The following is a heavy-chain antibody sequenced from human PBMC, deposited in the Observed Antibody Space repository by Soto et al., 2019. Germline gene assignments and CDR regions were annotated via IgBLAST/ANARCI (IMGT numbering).Heavy chain of an antibody. CDR1: GGSMSGYF. CDR2: IHYTGST. CDR3: ARQPGGRYGWDS. Sequence: SETLSLTCTVSGGSMSGYFWSWIRQPPGKGLEGIAYIHYTGSTNYNSSLMSGVTISIETSKNQFSLNLNSVTAAVTAVYYCARQPGGRYGWDSWGQGTLVTVSS. V-gene: IGHV4-59*08. D-gene: IGHD6-19*01. J-gene: IGHJ4*02.